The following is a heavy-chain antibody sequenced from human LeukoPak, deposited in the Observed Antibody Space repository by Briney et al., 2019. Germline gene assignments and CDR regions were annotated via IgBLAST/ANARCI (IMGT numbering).Heavy chain of an antibody. CDR3: ARRSSSSWYFDY. CDR2: IYYSGNT. CDR1: GGSFSTGGYY. D-gene: IGHD6-13*01. Sequence: SETLSLTCTVSGGSFSTGGYYWSWIRQHPGKGLEWIGYIYYSGNTYYNPSLKSRVTISIDTSKNQFSLKLSSVTAADTAVYYCARRSSSSWYFDYRGQGTLVTVS. V-gene: IGHV4-31*03. J-gene: IGHJ4*02.